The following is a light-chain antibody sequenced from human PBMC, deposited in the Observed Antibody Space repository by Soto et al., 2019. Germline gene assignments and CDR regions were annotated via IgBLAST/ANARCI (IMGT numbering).Light chain of an antibody. V-gene: IGKV3-20*01. CDR1: QSVSSSY. CDR3: QQYNNWPLT. J-gene: IGKJ4*01. CDR2: GAS. Sequence: EIVLTQSPGTLSLSPGERATLSCRASQSVSSSYLAWYQQKPGQAPRLLIYGASSRATGIPDRFRGSGSGTEFTLTISSLQSEDFAVYYCQQYNNWPLTFGGGTKVDI.